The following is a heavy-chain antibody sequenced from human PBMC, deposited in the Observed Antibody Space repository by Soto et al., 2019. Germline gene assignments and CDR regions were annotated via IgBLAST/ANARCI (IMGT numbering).Heavy chain of an antibody. CDR2: IYQSGST. V-gene: IGHV4-4*02. CDR3: ARASATIAAAAIFEY. J-gene: IGHJ4*02. D-gene: IGHD6-13*01. CDR1: GCAVRTSKW. Sequence: PSGALSVPSHLSGCAVRTSKWWRWVSQPPGQVLEWIGEIYQSGSTNYNPSLESRVRMSVDKSRNQFSLKLTSVSAADTAVYYCARASATIAAAAIFEYWGQGTLVTVSS.